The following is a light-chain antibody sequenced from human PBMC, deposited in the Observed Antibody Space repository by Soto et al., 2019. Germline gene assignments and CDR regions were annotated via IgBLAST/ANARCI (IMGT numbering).Light chain of an antibody. CDR1: QSVIRNY. Sequence: EGMLTQSPGTLSLSPGEGAILSCRSSQSVIRNYLARYQKKPGQAPRLLIYGASSRATGIPDRFSGSGSGTGFTLTISRLEPEDFAVYYCQKYDTSPYDFGQGTKPEI. V-gene: IGKV3-20*01. CDR2: GAS. J-gene: IGKJ2*01. CDR3: QKYDTSPYD.